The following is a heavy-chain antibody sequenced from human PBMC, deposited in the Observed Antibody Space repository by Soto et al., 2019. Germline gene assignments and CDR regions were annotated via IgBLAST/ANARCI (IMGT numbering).Heavy chain of an antibody. CDR2: INPSGGST. V-gene: IGHV1-46*01. Sequence: QVQLVQSGAEVKKPGASVNVSCKASGYTLTSYYMHWVRQTPGQGLEWMGIINPSGGSTTYAQKFQGRVTMTRDTSTSTVYMELSSLRSEDTAVYYCARATSTPKKGFDYWGQGTFITVSS. J-gene: IGHJ4*02. CDR3: ARATSTPKKGFDY. CDR1: GYTLTSYY.